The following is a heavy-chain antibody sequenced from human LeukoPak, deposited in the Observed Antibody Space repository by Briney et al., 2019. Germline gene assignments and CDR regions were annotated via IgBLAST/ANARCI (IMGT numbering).Heavy chain of an antibody. V-gene: IGHV1-69*04. D-gene: IGHD4-23*01. CDR3: ARDYGGNASPWYFDL. CDR1: GGTFSSYA. CDR2: IIPIFGIA. Sequence: GASVKVSCKASGGTFSSYAISWVRQAPGQGLEWMGRIIPIFGIANYAQKFQGRVTITVDKSTSTAYMELSSLRSEDTAVYYCARDYGGNASPWYFDLWGRGTLVTVSS. J-gene: IGHJ2*01.